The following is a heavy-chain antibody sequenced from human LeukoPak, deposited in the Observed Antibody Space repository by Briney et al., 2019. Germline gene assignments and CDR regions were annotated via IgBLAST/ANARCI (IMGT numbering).Heavy chain of an antibody. CDR3: ARRRWNDY. J-gene: IGHJ4*02. V-gene: IGHV3-21*01. CDR2: ISSSSSYI. Sequence: GGSLRLSCAASGFTFSSYSMNWVRQAPGKGLEWVSSISSSSSYIHYADSVKGRFTISRDNAKNSLYLQMNSLRAEDTAVYYCARRRWNDYWGQGTLVTVSS. D-gene: IGHD4-23*01. CDR1: GFTFSSYS.